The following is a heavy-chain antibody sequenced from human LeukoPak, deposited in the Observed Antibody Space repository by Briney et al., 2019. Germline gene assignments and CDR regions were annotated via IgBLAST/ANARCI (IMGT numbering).Heavy chain of an antibody. CDR1: GGSISSSYW. J-gene: IGHJ4*02. Sequence: SGTLSLTCAVSGGSISSSYWWSWVRQPPGKGLEWIGEVYHSGSTYYNPSLKSRVTISVDTSKNQFSLKLSSVTAADTAVYYCARDSQLGIADYWGQGTLVTVSS. D-gene: IGHD7-27*01. CDR3: ARDSQLGIADY. V-gene: IGHV4-4*02. CDR2: VYHSGST.